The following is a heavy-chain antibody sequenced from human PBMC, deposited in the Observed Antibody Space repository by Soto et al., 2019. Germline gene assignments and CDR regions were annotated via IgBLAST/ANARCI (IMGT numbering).Heavy chain of an antibody. CDR3: ARVYVWNCIRTSCPFDY. D-gene: IGHD2-2*01. CDR1: GGSISSGDYY. V-gene: IGHV4-30-4*01. Sequence: SETLSLTCTVSGGSISSGDYYWSWIRQPPGKGLEWIGYIYYSGSTYYNPSLKSRVTISVDTSKNQFSLKLSSVTAADTAVYYCARVYVWNCIRTSCPFDYWGQGTLVTVSS. J-gene: IGHJ4*02. CDR2: IYYSGST.